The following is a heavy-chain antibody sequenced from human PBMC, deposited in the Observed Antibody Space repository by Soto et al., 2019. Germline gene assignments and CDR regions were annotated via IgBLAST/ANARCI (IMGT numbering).Heavy chain of an antibody. Sequence: ASVKVSCKASGNTFSNYYIHWVRQAPGQGLEWMGTITPSGGHTTYAQKFLGRVTMTRDTSTSTLYMEVTSLRSEDTAVYYCARGGHVVVVTAAFDYWGQGTLVTVSS. V-gene: IGHV1-46*03. CDR2: ITPSGGHT. J-gene: IGHJ4*02. CDR3: ARGGHVVVVTAAFDY. D-gene: IGHD2-21*02. CDR1: GNTFSNYY.